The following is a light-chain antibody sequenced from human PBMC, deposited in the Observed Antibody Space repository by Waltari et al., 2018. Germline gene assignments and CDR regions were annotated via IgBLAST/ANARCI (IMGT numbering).Light chain of an antibody. CDR1: QSSSSW. Sequence: DIQMTQSPSPLSASVGDRVPVTCRASQSSSSWLAWYQQKPGKATKLLIYKASSLESGVPSRCIGSGSGTEFTRTISSLQPDDFSTYDCQQYNRVLWKFGQGTKVEIK. V-gene: IGKV1-5*03. CDR3: QQYNRVLWK. CDR2: KAS. J-gene: IGKJ1*01.